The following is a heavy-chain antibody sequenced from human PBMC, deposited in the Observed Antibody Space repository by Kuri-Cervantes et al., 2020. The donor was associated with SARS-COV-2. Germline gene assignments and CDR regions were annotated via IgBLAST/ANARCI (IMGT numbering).Heavy chain of an antibody. V-gene: IGHV3-30-3*01. D-gene: IGHD6-19*01. Sequence: GESLKISCAASGFTFSSYAIYWVRRAPGKGLEWVAVVSYDGTNKYYGDSVKGRFTISRDNSKNTLYLQMNSLRAEDTAVYYCARDIAPGYSSGWVYYYYGMDVCGQGTTVTVSS. CDR2: VSYDGTNK. J-gene: IGHJ6*02. CDR3: ARDIAPGYSSGWVYYYYGMDV. CDR1: GFTFSSYA.